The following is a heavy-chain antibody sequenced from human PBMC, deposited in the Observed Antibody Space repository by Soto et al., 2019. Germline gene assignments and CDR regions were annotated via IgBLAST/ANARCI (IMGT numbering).Heavy chain of an antibody. D-gene: IGHD3-22*01. J-gene: IGHJ4*02. CDR3: ARALSSGYYYVY. CDR2: ISSSSSYI. Sequence: QVVESGGGFVQPGGSLRLSCAASGFSFSSYEMNWVRQAPGKGLEWVSYISSSSSYIYYADSVKGRFTISRDNAKNSLYLQMNSLRAEDTAVYYCARALSSGYYYVYWGQGTLVTVSS. V-gene: IGHV3-48*03. CDR1: GFSFSSYE.